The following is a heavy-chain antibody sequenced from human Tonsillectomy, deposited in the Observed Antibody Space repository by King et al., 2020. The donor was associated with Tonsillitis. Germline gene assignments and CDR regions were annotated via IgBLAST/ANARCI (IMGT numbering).Heavy chain of an antibody. V-gene: IGHV4-34*01. Sequence: VQLQQWGAGLLKPSETLSLTCAVYGGSFSGYYWSWIRQPPGKGLEWIGEINHRGSTNFNPSLKSRFTISVDTSKNQFSLKLSSVTAADTAVFYCARGYYDRSGSLSDAFDIWGPGTMVTVSS. CDR1: GGSFSGYY. J-gene: IGHJ3*02. CDR2: INHRGST. CDR3: ARGYYDRSGSLSDAFDI. D-gene: IGHD3-22*01.